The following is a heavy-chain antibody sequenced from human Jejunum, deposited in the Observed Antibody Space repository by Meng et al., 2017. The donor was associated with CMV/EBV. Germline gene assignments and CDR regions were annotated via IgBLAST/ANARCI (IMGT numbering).Heavy chain of an antibody. CDR3: ARDLGSGYYFDF. CDR2: IKSDGGST. CDR1: GFTFSNYW. J-gene: IGHJ4*02. V-gene: IGHV3-74*03. D-gene: IGHD3-22*01. Sequence: AASGFTFSNYWMHWVRQAPGKGLVWVSRIKSDGGSTTYADSVKGRFTISRDNAKNTLYLQMNSLRAEDTAVYYCARDLGSGYYFDFWGQGTLVTVSS.